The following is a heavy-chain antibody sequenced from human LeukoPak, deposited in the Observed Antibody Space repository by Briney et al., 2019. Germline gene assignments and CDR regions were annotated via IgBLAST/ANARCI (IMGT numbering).Heavy chain of an antibody. V-gene: IGHV4-61*02. CDR1: GGSISSGSYY. Sequence: PSQTLSLTCTVSGGSISSGSYYWSWIRQPAGKGLEWIGLIYTSGSTNYNPSLKSRVTISVDTSKNQFSLKLSSVTAADTAVYYCARDPIYDFWSGQPSAWGQGTLVTVSS. D-gene: IGHD3-3*01. J-gene: IGHJ5*02. CDR3: ARDPIYDFWSGQPSA. CDR2: IYTSGST.